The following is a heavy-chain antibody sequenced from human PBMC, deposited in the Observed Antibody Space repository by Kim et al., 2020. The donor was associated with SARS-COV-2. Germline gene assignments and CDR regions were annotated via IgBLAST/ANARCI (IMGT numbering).Heavy chain of an antibody. CDR2: ISSSSSTI. Sequence: GGSLRLSCAASGFTFSSYSMNWVRQAPGKGLEWVSYISSSSSTIYYADSVKGRFTISRDNAKNSLYLQMNSLRDEDTAVYYCARGTYDYSNFLYYYYYYGMDVWGQGTTVTVS. CDR3: ARGTYDYSNFLYYYYYYGMDV. J-gene: IGHJ6*02. V-gene: IGHV3-48*02. CDR1: GFTFSSYS. D-gene: IGHD4-4*01.